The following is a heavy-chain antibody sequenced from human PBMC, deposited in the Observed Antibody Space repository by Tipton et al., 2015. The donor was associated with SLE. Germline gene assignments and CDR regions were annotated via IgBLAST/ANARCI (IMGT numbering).Heavy chain of an antibody. CDR3: ARNLGFGDYAPDL. D-gene: IGHD4-17*01. J-gene: IGHJ2*01. CDR1: GGSFSGYY. CDR2: IYTSGST. Sequence: TLSLTCAVYGGSFSGYYWSWIRQPPGKGLEWIGRIYTSGSTNYNPSLKSRVTMSVDTSKNQFSLKLSSVTAADTAVYYCARNLGFGDYAPDLWGRGTLVTVSS. V-gene: IGHV4-59*10.